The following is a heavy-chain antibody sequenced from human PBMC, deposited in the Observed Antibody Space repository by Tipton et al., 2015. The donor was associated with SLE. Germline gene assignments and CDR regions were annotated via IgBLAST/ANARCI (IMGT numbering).Heavy chain of an antibody. J-gene: IGHJ5*02. CDR3: VRHRSWEDWFDP. V-gene: IGHV4-39*01. CDR2: VDSSGLT. CDR1: GGSITTDNFF. D-gene: IGHD1-26*01. Sequence: TLSLTCTVAGGSITTDNFFWGWIRQPPGKGLEFIAVVDSSGLTFSNPSLRSRVALSVDTSKNNFSLKLTSVTAADTAVYFCVRHRSWEDWFDPWGLGTPVTVSS.